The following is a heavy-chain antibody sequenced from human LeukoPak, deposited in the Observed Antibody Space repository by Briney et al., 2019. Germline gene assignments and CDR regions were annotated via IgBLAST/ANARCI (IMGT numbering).Heavy chain of an antibody. CDR2: IYYSGST. J-gene: IGHJ4*02. CDR1: GGSISSYY. V-gene: IGHV4-59*01. CDR3: ARNDYGGNDFDY. Sequence: PSETLSLTCTVSGGSISSYYWSWIRQPPGKGLEWIGYIYYSGSTNYNPSLKSRVTISVDTSKNQFSLKLSSVTAADTAVYYCARNDYGGNDFDYWGQGTLVTVSS. D-gene: IGHD4-23*01.